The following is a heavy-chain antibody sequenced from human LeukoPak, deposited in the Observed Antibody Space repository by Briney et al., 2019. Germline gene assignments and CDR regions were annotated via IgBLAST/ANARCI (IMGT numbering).Heavy chain of an antibody. CDR2: ISHSGST. J-gene: IGHJ4*02. V-gene: IGHV4-39*07. CDR1: GGSISSSSYY. CDR3: ASMVGGHDY. D-gene: IGHD1-26*01. Sequence: SETLSLTCTVSGGSISSSSYYWGWIRQPPGKGLEWIGEISHSGSTNYNPSLKSRVTVSVDTSKNQFSLKLSSVTAADTAVYYCASMVGGHDYWGQGTLVTVSS.